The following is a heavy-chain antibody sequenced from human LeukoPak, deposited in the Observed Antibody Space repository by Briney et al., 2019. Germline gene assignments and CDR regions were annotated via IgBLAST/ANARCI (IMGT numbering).Heavy chain of an antibody. CDR3: GRGGSTGSWFNY. CDR1: GFTFSSSS. D-gene: IGHD6-13*01. J-gene: IGHJ4*02. V-gene: IGHV3-48*01. CDR2: IHSTSSPI. Sequence: GGSLRLSCAASGFTFSSSSMTWVRQAPGKGLEWISYIHSTSSPIYYADSVKGRFTVSRDNAKNSLYLQMNSLTAEDTAVYYCGRGGSTGSWFNYWGQGTLVTVSS.